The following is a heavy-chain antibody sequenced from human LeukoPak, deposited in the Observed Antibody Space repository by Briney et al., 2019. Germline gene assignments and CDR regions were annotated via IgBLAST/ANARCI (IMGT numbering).Heavy chain of an antibody. CDR2: IYNSGGT. CDR3: ASEGYSSI. CDR1: GGSITSSFY. Sequence: SETLSLTCTVSGGSITSSFYWSWIRQSPGKVLEWIGYIYNSGGTKYNPSLKSRLTISVDTSKNQFSLNLSSVTAADTAVYYCASEGYSSIWGQGTLVTVSS. D-gene: IGHD6-13*01. V-gene: IGHV4-59*12. J-gene: IGHJ4*02.